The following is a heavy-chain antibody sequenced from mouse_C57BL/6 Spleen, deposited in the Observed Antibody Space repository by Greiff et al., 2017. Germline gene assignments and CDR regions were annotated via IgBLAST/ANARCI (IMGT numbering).Heavy chain of an antibody. V-gene: IGHV1-22*01. CDR3: ARRTGPWYFDV. D-gene: IGHD4-1*01. J-gene: IGHJ1*03. CDR1: GYTFTDYN. Sequence: SGPELVKPGASVKMSCKASGYTFTDYNMHWVKQSHGKSLEWIGYINPNNGGTSYNQKFKGKATLTVNKSSSTAYMELRSLTSEESAVYYCARRTGPWYFDVWGTGTTVTVSS. CDR2: INPNNGGT.